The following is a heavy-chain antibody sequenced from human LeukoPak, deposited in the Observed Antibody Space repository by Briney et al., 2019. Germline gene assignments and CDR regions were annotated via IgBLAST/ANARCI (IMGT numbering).Heavy chain of an antibody. V-gene: IGHV4-59*08. Sequence: SETLSLTCTVSGGSISSYYWSWIRQPPGKGLEWIGYIYYSGSTNYNPSLKSRVTISVDTSRNQFSLKLSSVTAADTAVYYCARRRDYMDVWGKGTTVTVSS. CDR1: GGSISSYY. CDR2: IYYSGST. CDR3: ARRRDYMDV. J-gene: IGHJ6*03.